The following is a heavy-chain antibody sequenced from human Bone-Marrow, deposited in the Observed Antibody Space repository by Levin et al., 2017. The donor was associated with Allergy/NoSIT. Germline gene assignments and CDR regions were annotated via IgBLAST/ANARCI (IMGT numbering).Heavy chain of an antibody. V-gene: IGHV6-1*01. CDR1: GDSVSSNSAA. CDR3: ARGRAPSITIFGVVTMDYFDY. D-gene: IGHD3-3*01. Sequence: SQTLSLTCAISGDSVSSNSAAWNWIRQSPSRGLEWLGRTYYRSKWYNDYAVSVKSRITINPDTSKNQFSLQLNSVTPEDTAVYYCARGRAPSITIFGVVTMDYFDYWGQGTLVTVSS. CDR2: TYYRSKWYN. J-gene: IGHJ4*02.